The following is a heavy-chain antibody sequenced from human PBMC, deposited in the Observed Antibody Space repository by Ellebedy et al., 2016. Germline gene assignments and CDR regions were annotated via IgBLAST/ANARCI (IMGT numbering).Heavy chain of an antibody. D-gene: IGHD4-23*01. Sequence: ASAKVSCXASGYTFTSYGISWVRQAPGQGLEWMGWISAYNGNTNYAQKLQGRVTMTTDTSTSTAYMELRSLRSDDTAVYYCARDRTTVVYDAFDIWGQGTMVTVSS. V-gene: IGHV1-18*01. CDR2: ISAYNGNT. CDR3: ARDRTTVVYDAFDI. CDR1: GYTFTSYG. J-gene: IGHJ3*02.